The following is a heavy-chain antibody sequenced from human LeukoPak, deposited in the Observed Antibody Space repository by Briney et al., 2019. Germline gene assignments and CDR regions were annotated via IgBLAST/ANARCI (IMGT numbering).Heavy chain of an antibody. D-gene: IGHD1-26*01. CDR2: ISYDGSTK. Sequence: PGRSLRLSCAASGYTFSTYGMHWVRQAPGKTLEWVACISYDGSTKNYADSVKGRFTISRDNAKNTLYLQMNSLKPEDTAVYHCAKGGPYSVSYGLDYWGQGTLVTVSS. CDR1: GYTFSTYG. J-gene: IGHJ4*02. CDR3: AKGGPYSVSYGLDY. V-gene: IGHV3-30*18.